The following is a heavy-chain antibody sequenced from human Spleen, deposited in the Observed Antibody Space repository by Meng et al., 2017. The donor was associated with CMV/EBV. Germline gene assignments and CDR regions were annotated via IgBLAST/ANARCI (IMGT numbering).Heavy chain of an antibody. CDR1: GGSISSSSYY. CDR3: ARDEGQPAAGTYYGLDV. Sequence: SETLSLTCTVSGGSISSSSYYWTWIRQPPGKGLEWIGHIYYRGSAHYNPSLKNRLLISTDTSKNQISLKLTSVTAADTAVYYCARDEGQPAAGTYYGLDVWGQGTTVTVSS. V-gene: IGHV4-30-4*08. J-gene: IGHJ6*02. CDR2: IYYRGSA. D-gene: IGHD6-13*01.